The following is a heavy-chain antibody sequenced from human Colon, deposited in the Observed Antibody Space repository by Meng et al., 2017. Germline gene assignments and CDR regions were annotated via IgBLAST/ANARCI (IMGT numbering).Heavy chain of an antibody. D-gene: IGHD3-22*01. V-gene: IGHV4-31*03. J-gene: IGHJ5*02. Sequence: GQLQESGPGLVKPLQTLSLTCTVSGASISSEAFYWGWIRQHPGKGLEWIGYMHYSGIANYNPSLNSRIAISVDTSKNHFSLKLSSVTAADTAVYYCARYRYDSSSYSNFFDPWGQGTLVTVSS. CDR1: GASISSEAFY. CDR2: MHYSGIA. CDR3: ARYRYDSSSYSNFFDP.